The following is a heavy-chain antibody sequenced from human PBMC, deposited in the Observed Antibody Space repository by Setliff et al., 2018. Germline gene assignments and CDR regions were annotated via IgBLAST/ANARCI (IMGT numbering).Heavy chain of an antibody. CDR3: ARQGFGTTYMPFDY. V-gene: IGHV4-38-2*01. J-gene: IGHJ4*01. Sequence: SETLSLTCAVSGFSITNGYYWGWIRQSPGKQLEWIGNIFQSGITFYNPSLKSRVTISVDTSKNQFSLKLRSVTAADTAVYYCARQGFGTTYMPFDYWDHGTLVTVSS. D-gene: IGHD1-7*01. CDR1: GFSITNGYY. CDR2: IFQSGIT.